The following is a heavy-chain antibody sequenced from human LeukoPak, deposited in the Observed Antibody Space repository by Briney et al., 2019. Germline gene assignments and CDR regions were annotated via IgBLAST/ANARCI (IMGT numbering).Heavy chain of an antibody. CDR3: AKDSLRTLPAASFDF. Sequence: GGSLRLSCAASGFTFSSYGMHWVRQAPGKGLKWVAFIRYDGSNKYYADSVKGRFTISRDNSKNTLHLLMNSLRAEDTAVYYCAKDSLRTLPAASFDFWGQGTLVTVSS. D-gene: IGHD2-2*01. J-gene: IGHJ4*02. CDR1: GFTFSSYG. V-gene: IGHV3-30*02. CDR2: IRYDGSNK.